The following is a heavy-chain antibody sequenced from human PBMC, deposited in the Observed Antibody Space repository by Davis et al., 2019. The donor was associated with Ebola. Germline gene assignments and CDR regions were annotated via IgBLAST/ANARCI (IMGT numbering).Heavy chain of an antibody. CDR1: GFIFSNYA. CDR2: ISGSGGST. Sequence: GESLKISCTVSGFIFSNYAMSWVRQAPGKGLEWVSAISGSGGSTYYADSVKGRFTISRDNSKNTLYLQMNSLRAEDTAVYYCAKHPGGSGPYYFDYWGQGTLVTVSS. V-gene: IGHV3-23*01. CDR3: AKHPGGSGPYYFDY. D-gene: IGHD3-10*01. J-gene: IGHJ4*02.